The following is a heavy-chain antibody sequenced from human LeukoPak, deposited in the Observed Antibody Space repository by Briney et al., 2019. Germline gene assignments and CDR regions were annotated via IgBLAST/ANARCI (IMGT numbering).Heavy chain of an antibody. D-gene: IGHD4-17*01. J-gene: IGHJ3*02. CDR1: GVSLKNYY. CDR3: ARCQDGTTVTTRGVYDI. Sequence: ASETLSLTCAVSGVSLKNYYWSWIRQSAEKGLEWIGRLHTSGSTTYNTSLKSRVTMSVDTSKNQFSLKVTSVTATDTAVYYCARCQDGTTVTTRGVYDIWGQGLKITVSS. CDR2: LHTSGST. V-gene: IGHV4-59*10.